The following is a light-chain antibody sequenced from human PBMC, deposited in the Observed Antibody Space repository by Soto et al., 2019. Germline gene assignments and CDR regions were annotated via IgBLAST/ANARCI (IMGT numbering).Light chain of an antibody. CDR3: GADHGSGSSHPHVV. J-gene: IGLJ2*01. V-gene: IGLV9-49*01. Sequence: QLVLTQPPSASASLGASVTLTCTLSSGYSNYKVDWYQQRPGKGPRFVMRVGTGGIVGSKGDGIPDRFSVLGAGLNRYLTIKNIQEEDESDCHCGADHGSGSSHPHVVFGGRTKLTVL. CDR1: SGYSNYK. CDR2: VGTGGIVG.